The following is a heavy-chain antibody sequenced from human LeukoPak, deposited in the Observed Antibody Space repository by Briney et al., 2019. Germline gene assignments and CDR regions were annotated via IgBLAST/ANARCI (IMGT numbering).Heavy chain of an antibody. CDR1: GFTFSSYA. CDR2: ISGSGSST. D-gene: IGHD6-13*01. V-gene: IGHV3-23*01. CDR3: ASLYSSSWSYYGMDV. J-gene: IGHJ6*04. Sequence: PGGSLRLSCAASGFTFSSYAMSWVRQAPRKGLEWVSAISGSGSSTYYADSVKGRFTISRDNSKNTLYLQMNSLRAEDTAVYYCASLYSSSWSYYGMDVWGKGTTVTVSS.